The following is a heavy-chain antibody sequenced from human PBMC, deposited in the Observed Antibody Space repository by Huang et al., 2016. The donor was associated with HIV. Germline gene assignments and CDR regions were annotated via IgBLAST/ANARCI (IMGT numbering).Heavy chain of an antibody. Sequence: EVQLVESGGGLIQPGGSLRFSCAASGFTGTNNDMSWGRQAPGKGLEWVAVIYNGGSTYYADSVKGRFILYRDNSENTLYLQMNSLRVEDTAVYYCASGGRGNAGFDYWGQGTLVTVSS. CDR2: IYNGGST. V-gene: IGHV3-53*01. CDR1: GFTGTNND. CDR3: ASGGRGNAGFDY. J-gene: IGHJ4*02. D-gene: IGHD1-26*01.